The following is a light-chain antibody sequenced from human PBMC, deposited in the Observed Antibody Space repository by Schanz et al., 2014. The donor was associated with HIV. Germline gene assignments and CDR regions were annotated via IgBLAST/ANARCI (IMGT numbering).Light chain of an antibody. CDR2: DVS. CDR3: SSYASGSTLEV. CDR1: SSDVGGYNY. Sequence: QSALTQPASVSGSPGQSITISCTGTSSDVGGYNYVSWYQQHPGKAPKLMIYDVSNRPSGVSNRFSGSKSGVTASLTISGLQSEDEADYYCSSYASGSTLEVFGSGTKLTVL. J-gene: IGLJ1*01. V-gene: IGLV2-14*01.